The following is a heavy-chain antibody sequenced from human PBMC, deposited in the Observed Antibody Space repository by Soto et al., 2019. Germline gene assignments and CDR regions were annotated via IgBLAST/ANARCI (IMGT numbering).Heavy chain of an antibody. CDR1: GGSISSGPYS. CDR3: ARLSRGDAFDI. CDR2: FYYSGST. Sequence: SETLSLTCTVSGGSISSGPYSWGWIRQPPGKGLEWIGTFYYSGSTHYNPSLESRVTISVDTSKNQFSLKLSSVTAADTAVYYCARLSRGDAFDIWGQGTMVTVSS. D-gene: IGHD2-2*01. J-gene: IGHJ3*02. V-gene: IGHV4-39*01.